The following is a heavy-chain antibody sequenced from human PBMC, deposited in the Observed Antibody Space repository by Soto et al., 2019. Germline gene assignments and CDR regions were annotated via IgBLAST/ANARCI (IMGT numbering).Heavy chain of an antibody. CDR3: TRQWSSGYYSDF. J-gene: IGHJ4*02. Sequence: SETLSLTCAVSGGSFTNYYWSWIRQSPAKGLEWIGEIKHSGETRYNPSLNDRVAMSVDTSRTQFSLKLRSVTAADTAVYYCTRQWSSGYYSDFWGQGTVVTV. D-gene: IGHD3-22*01. V-gene: IGHV4-34*01. CDR2: IKHSGET. CDR1: GGSFTNYY.